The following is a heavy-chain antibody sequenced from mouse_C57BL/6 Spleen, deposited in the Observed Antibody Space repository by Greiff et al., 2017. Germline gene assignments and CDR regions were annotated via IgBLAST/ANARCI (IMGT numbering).Heavy chain of an antibody. CDR3: ARSRGNYEEGFDY. Sequence: QVQLQQPGAELVMPGASVKLSCKASGYTFTSYWMHWVKQRPGQGLEWIGEIDPSDSYTNYNQKFKGKSTLTVDKSSSTAYMQLSSLTSEDSAVYYCARSRGNYEEGFDYWGQGTTLTVSS. D-gene: IGHD2-1*01. CDR2: IDPSDSYT. V-gene: IGHV1-69*01. J-gene: IGHJ2*01. CDR1: GYTFTSYW.